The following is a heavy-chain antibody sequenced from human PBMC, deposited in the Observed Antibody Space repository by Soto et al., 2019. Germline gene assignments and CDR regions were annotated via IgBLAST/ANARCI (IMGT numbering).Heavy chain of an antibody. V-gene: IGHV3-30-3*01. CDR1: GFTFSSYA. CDR3: ARAGNGVGPRSSSRVRGIDY. J-gene: IGHJ4*02. D-gene: IGHD6-6*01. CDR2: ISYDGSNK. Sequence: GGSLRLSCAASGFTFSSYAMHWVRQAPGKGLEWVAVISYDGSNKYYADSVKGRFTISRDNSKNTLYLQMNSLRAEDTAVYYCARAGNGVGPRSSSRVRGIDYWGQGTLVTVSS.